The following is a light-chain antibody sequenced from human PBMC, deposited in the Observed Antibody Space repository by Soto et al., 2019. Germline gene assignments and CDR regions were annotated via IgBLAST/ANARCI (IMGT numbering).Light chain of an antibody. V-gene: IGLV4-69*01. CDR2: LNSDGSH. CDR3: QTWGTGIQV. CDR1: SGHSSYA. Sequence: QPVLTQAPSASASLGASVKVTCTLSSGHSSYAIAWHQQQPEKGPRYLMKLNSDGSHSKGDGIPDRFSGSSSGAERYLTISSLQCEDEADYYCQTWGTGIQVFGGGTKVTVL. J-gene: IGLJ2*01.